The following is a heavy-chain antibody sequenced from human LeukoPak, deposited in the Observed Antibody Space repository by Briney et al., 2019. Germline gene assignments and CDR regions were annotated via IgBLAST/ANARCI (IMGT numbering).Heavy chain of an antibody. CDR3: AKDHYGSGSYDYYYYMDV. V-gene: IGHV3-30*18. CDR1: GLTFSSSG. Sequence: GGSLRLSCAASGLTFSSSGMHWVRKAPGKGLEWVSVISYDGSNKYYADSVKGRFTISRDNSKNTLYLQMNSLRAEDTAVYYCAKDHYGSGSYDYYYYMDVWGKGTTVTVSS. CDR2: ISYDGSNK. J-gene: IGHJ6*03. D-gene: IGHD3-10*01.